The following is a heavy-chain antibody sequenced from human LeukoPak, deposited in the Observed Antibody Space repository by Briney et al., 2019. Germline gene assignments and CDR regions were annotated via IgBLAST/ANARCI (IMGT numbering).Heavy chain of an antibody. J-gene: IGHJ6*04. D-gene: IGHD6-6*01. CDR1: GFTFSNHA. Sequence: GGSLRLSCAASGFTFSNHAMSWVRQAPGKGLEWVSVIGDSGGSTYYADSVKGRFTISRDNSKSTLYLQMNSLRADDTAVYHCAKGGASSPYTYIDVWGKGTTVIVSS. CDR3: AKGGASSPYTYIDV. V-gene: IGHV3-23*01. CDR2: IGDSGGST.